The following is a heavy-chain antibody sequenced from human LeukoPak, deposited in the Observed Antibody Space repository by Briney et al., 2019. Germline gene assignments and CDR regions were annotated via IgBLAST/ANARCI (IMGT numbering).Heavy chain of an antibody. CDR3: AKWGGRMRPVDV. D-gene: IGHD3-10*01. J-gene: IGHJ3*01. Sequence: PSETLSLTCTVSGGSISSYYWSWIRQPPGKGLEWIGFIHYSGSTNFNPSLKSRVSTSVDTSKNQFSLELTSVTAADTAIYFCAKWGGRMRPVDVWGQGTLVTVSS. V-gene: IGHV4-59*08. CDR1: GGSISSYY. CDR2: IHYSGST.